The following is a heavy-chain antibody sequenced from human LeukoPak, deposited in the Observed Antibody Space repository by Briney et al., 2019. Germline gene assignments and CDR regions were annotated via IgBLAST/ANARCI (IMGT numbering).Heavy chain of an antibody. CDR2: ISSSGSTI. Sequence: GGSLRLSCAASGFTFSDYYMSWIRQAPGAGLEWVSYISSSGSTIYYADSVKGRFTISRDNAKNSLYLQMNSLRAEDTAVYYCARDLSAGVVVAAASDYGGQGTLVTVSS. CDR3: ARDLSAGVVVAAASDY. D-gene: IGHD2-15*01. J-gene: IGHJ4*02. CDR1: GFTFSDYY. V-gene: IGHV3-11*04.